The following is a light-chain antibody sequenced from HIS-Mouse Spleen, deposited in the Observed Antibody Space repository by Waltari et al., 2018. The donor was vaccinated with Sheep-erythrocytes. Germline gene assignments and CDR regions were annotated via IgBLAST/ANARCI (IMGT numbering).Light chain of an antibody. CDR2: EDS. CDR1: ALPKKY. Sequence: SYELTQPPSVAVSPGQTARITCSGDALPKKYAYWYQQKSGQAPVLVIYEDSTRPSGIPERLSGSNSGNTATLTISGTQAMDEADYYCQAWDSSTAVVFGGGTKLTVL. J-gene: IGLJ2*01. CDR3: QAWDSSTAVV. V-gene: IGLV3-1*01.